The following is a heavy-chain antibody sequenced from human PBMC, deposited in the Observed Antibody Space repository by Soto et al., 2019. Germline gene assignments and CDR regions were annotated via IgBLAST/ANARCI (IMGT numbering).Heavy chain of an antibody. J-gene: IGHJ3*02. V-gene: IGHV3-33*01. CDR3: ASALSGIAAAESAFDI. CDR2: IWYDGSNK. Sequence: WVAVIWYDGSNKYYADSVKGRFTISRDNSKNTLYLQMNSLRAEDTAVYYCASALSGIAAAESAFDIWGQGTMVTVSS. D-gene: IGHD6-13*01.